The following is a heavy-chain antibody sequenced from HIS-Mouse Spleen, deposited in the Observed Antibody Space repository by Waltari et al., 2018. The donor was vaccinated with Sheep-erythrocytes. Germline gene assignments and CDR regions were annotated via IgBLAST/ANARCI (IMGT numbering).Heavy chain of an antibody. D-gene: IGHD7-27*01. V-gene: IGHV4-38-2*02. CDR3: ASQPNWGYWYFDL. CDR1: GYSISSGYY. CDR2: NYHSGSN. J-gene: IGHJ2*01. Sequence: QVQLQESGPGLVKPSETLSLTCTVSGYSISSGYYWGWIRQPPGKGLEWIGSNYHSGSNPYNPALKSRVPRSVDPSKNQFSLKLSSVTAADTAVYYCASQPNWGYWYFDLWGRGTLVTVSS.